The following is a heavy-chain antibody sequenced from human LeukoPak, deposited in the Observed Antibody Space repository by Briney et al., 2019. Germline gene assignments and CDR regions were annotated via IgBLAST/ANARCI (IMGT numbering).Heavy chain of an antibody. V-gene: IGHV3-11*05. CDR1: GFTFSDYY. Sequence: KTGGSLRLSCAASGFTFSDYYMSWIRQAPGKGLEWVSCLSSSSTYTNYADSVKGRFTISRDNAKNSLYLQINSLRAEDTAVYYCARDFVYGDSLGYFQDWGQGTLVTVSS. CDR3: ARDFVYGDSLGYFQD. J-gene: IGHJ1*01. CDR2: LSSSSTYT. D-gene: IGHD4-17*01.